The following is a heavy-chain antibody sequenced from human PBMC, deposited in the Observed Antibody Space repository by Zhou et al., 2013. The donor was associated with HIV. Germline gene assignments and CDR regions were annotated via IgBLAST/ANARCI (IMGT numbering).Heavy chain of an antibody. CDR1: GGTFSSYA. CDR2: IIPIFGTA. J-gene: IGHJ5*02. D-gene: IGHD1-26*01. Sequence: QVQLVQSGAEVKKPGSSVKVSCKASGGTFSSYAISWVRQAPGQGLEWMGGIIPIFGTANYAQKFQGRVTITTDESTSTAYMELSSLISEDTAVYYCARLIGPRRGSYFDPWGQGTLVTVSS. CDR3: ARLIGPRRGSYFDP. V-gene: IGHV1-69*05.